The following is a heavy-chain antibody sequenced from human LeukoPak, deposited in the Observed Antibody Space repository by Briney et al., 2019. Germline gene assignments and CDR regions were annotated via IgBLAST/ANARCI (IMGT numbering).Heavy chain of an antibody. J-gene: IGHJ4*02. Sequence: GGSLRLSCAASGFTSSNFSMNWVRQAPGKGLEWVSYISSSSSSIYYADSVMGRFTISRDNAKNSLYLQMNSLRAEDTAVYYCARRAGAYSHPYDYWGQGTLVTVSS. CDR3: ARRAGAYSHPYDY. D-gene: IGHD4/OR15-4a*01. CDR1: GFTSSNFS. CDR2: ISSSSSSI. V-gene: IGHV3-48*01.